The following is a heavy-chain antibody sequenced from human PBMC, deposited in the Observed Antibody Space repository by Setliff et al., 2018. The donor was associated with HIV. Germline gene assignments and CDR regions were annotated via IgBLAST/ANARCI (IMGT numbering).Heavy chain of an antibody. V-gene: IGHV1-24*01. D-gene: IGHD6-13*01. CDR1: GYTLTELS. Sequence: GASVKVSCKISGYTLTELSIHWVRQAPGKGLEWMANFDPEDGETFYAQKFQGRLTMTEDTSTDTAYMDLSSLRSDDTAMYYCATDPGYSSTWYSGSFQHWGQGTVVTSPQ. CDR3: ATDPGYSSTWYSGSFQH. J-gene: IGHJ1*01. CDR2: FDPEDGET.